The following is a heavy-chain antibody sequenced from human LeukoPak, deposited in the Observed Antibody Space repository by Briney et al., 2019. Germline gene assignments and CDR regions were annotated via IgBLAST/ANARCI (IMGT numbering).Heavy chain of an antibody. CDR2: ISGSGGST. J-gene: IGHJ4*02. D-gene: IGHD3-22*01. CDR1: GFTFSSYA. V-gene: IGHV3-23*01. Sequence: TGGSLRLSCAASGFTFSSYAMSWVRQAPGKGLEWVSAISGSGGSTYYADSVKGRFTISRDNSKNTLYLQMNSLRAEDTAVYYCAKGRGRGYYFDYWGQGTLVTVSS. CDR3: AKGRGRGYYFDY.